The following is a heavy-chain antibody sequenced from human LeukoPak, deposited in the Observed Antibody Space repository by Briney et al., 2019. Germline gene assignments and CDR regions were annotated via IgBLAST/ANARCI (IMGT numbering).Heavy chain of an antibody. V-gene: IGHV3-11*04. J-gene: IGHJ4*02. CDR2: IGSSGSTI. D-gene: IGHD2-2*02. CDR1: GFTFSDYY. Sequence: PGGSLRLSCAASGFTFSDYYMSWIRQAPGKGLEWVSYIGSSGSTIYYADSVKGRFTISRDNAKNSLYLQMNSLRAEDAAVYYCARGKQRHSSSGSCYTESDYWGQGILVTVSS. CDR3: ARGKQRHSSSGSCYTESDY.